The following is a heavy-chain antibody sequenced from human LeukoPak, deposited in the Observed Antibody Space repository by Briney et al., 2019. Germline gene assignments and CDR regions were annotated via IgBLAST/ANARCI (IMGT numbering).Heavy chain of an antibody. J-gene: IGHJ4*02. CDR3: AHSLGFIAAAVFDY. Sequence: SGPTLAHPPWPLTLTWTWSGLSVRTRGVSVGWIGEPPVKALEWLALIYWDDDKRYNPSLKCRLTITKDTSKHQVLLTMTNMDPVDTATYYCAHSLGFIAAAVFDYWGQGALVTVSS. CDR1: GLSVRTRGVS. V-gene: IGHV2-5*02. CDR2: IYWDDDK. D-gene: IGHD6-13*01.